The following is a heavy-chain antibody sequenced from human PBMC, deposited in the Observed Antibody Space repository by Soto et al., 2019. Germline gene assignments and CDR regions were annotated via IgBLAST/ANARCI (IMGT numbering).Heavy chain of an antibody. Sequence: ASVKVSCKASGYTFSAYYIHWVRQAPGQGLEWMGWIYPSTGDTNYARKFQGRVTMTRDTSMKTAYMELSGLKSDDTAVYYCTTPVVGRSPTPPFDFWGQGTLVTVSS. J-gene: IGHJ4*02. D-gene: IGHD2-15*01. V-gene: IGHV1-2*02. CDR1: GYTFSAYY. CDR2: IYPSTGDT. CDR3: TTPVVGRSPTPPFDF.